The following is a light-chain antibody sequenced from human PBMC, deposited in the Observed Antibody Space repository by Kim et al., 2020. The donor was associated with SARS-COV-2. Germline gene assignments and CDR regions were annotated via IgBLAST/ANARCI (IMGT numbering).Light chain of an antibody. J-gene: IGLJ2*01. V-gene: IGLV3-21*04. CDR3: QVWDSSSDHVV. CDR1: NIGSKT. CDR2: YDS. Sequence: PGKTARSACGRNNIGSKTVHWYQQKPGQAPVLVIYYDSDRPSGIPERFSGSNSGNTATLTISRVEAGDEADYFCQVWDSSSDHVVFGGGTQLTVL.